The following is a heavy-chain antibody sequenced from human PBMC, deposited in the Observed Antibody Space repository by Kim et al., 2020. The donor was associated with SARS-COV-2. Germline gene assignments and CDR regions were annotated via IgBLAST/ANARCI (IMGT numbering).Heavy chain of an antibody. J-gene: IGHJ4*02. Sequence: ASVKVSCKASGYTFTSYGISWVRQAPGQGLEWMGWISAYNGNTNYAQKLQGRVTMTTDTSTSTAYMELRSLRSDDTAVYYCARDDHYDSSGTPGYWGQGTLVTVSS. CDR3: ARDDHYDSSGTPGY. CDR1: GYTFTSYG. V-gene: IGHV1-18*01. CDR2: ISAYNGNT. D-gene: IGHD3-22*01.